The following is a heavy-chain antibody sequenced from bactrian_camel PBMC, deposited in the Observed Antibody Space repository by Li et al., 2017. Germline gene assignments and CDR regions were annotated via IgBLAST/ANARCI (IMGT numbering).Heavy chain of an antibody. Sequence: HVQLVESGGDTVQTGGSLRLSCPVSRRTPCMGWFREAPGKSPEKLAGIEDNGRTTYGDSVKGRFTVTFDSDKNTMYLQMNCLGPQDSATYYCAARTWFGTGACRLEGSWYTLWGQGTQVTVS. CDR2: IEDNGRT. CDR3: AARTWFGTGACRLEGSWYTL. J-gene: IGHJ4*01. V-gene: IGHV3S53*01. D-gene: IGHD4*01. CDR1: RRTPC.